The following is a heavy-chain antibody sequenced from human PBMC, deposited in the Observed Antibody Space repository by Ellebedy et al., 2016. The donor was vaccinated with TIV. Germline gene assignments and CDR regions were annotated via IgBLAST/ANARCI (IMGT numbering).Heavy chain of an antibody. Sequence: AASVKVSRKASGYSFATYGVTWVRQASGQGLEWMGWMNPDSGKTGCAQKFQGRVTMTRNTSISTAYLEVNSLTSEDTAVYYCARGGTTGEKNWFDPWGQGTLVIVSS. J-gene: IGHJ5*02. V-gene: IGHV1-8*02. CDR2: MNPDSGKT. CDR1: GYSFATYG. CDR3: ARGGTTGEKNWFDP. D-gene: IGHD1-1*01.